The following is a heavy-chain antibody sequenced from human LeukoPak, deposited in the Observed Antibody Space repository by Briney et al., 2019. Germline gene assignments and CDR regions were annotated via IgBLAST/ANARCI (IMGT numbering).Heavy chain of an antibody. CDR3: ARRRSYYGDY. D-gene: IGHD1-26*01. V-gene: IGHV4-34*01. J-gene: IGHJ4*02. CDR2: INHSGST. Sequence: SETLSLTCAVYGGSFSGYYWSWIRQPPGKGLEWIGEINHSGSTNYNPSLKSRVTISVDTSKNQFSLKLSSVTAADTAVYYCARRRSYYGDYWGQGTLVTVSS. CDR1: GGSFSGYY.